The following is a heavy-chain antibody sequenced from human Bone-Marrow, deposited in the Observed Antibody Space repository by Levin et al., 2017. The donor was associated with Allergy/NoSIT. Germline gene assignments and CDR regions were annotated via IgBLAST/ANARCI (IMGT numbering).Heavy chain of an antibody. J-gene: IGHJ3*01. Sequence: LSQTLSLTCTVSGASLSSGANSWNWIRQPPWKGLEWIGYIYHSGTTYYNPSLKSRVTISFDRSKNQFSLNLTSVTAADTAVYYCAKAGNTFGRDAFDVWGQGTMVTVSS. V-gene: IGHV4-30-2*01. D-gene: IGHD1-14*01. CDR2: IYHSGTT. CDR3: AKAGNTFGRDAFDV. CDR1: GASLSSGANS.